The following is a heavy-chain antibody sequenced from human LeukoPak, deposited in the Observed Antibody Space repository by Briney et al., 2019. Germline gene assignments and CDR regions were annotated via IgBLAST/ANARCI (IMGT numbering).Heavy chain of an antibody. CDR1: GYTFTSYD. J-gene: IGHJ5*02. CDR3: ARVMSIAAAGSNWFDP. CDR2: MNPNSGNT. Sequence: ASEKVSCKASGYTFTSYDINWVRQATGQGLEWMGWMNPNSGNTGYAQKFQGRVTMTRNTSISTAYMELSSLRSEDTAVYYCARVMSIAAAGSNWFDPWGQGTLVTVSS. D-gene: IGHD6-13*01. V-gene: IGHV1-8*01.